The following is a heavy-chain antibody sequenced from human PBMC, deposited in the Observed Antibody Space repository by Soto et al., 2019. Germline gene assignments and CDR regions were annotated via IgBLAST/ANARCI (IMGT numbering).Heavy chain of an antibody. D-gene: IGHD2-15*01. Sequence: EVQLVESGGGLVKPGESLRLSCAASGFTFSNAWMNWVRQGPGKGLEWVGRIKSNAYGSTTDYAAPVKGRFTISSDDSRDTLYLQMNSLKTEDTAVYYCTTTLGYCRTSCPWGQGSLVTVSS. J-gene: IGHJ5*02. CDR1: GFTFSNAW. CDR3: TTTLGYCRTSCP. V-gene: IGHV3-15*01. CDR2: IKSNAYGSTT.